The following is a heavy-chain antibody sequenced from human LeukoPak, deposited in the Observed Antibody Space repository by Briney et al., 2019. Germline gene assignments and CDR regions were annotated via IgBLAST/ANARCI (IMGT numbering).Heavy chain of an antibody. V-gene: IGHV4-4*07. D-gene: IGHD2-2*01. Sequence: SETVSFTCTVSGGSISTFYWSWIPQPAGKGLEWIGRIYISGSTNYNPSLKSRVSMSVDTSKNHFSLKLSSVTAADTAVYYCARPGYCSSTSCYRYFDSWGQGNLVTVSS. CDR3: ARPGYCSSTSCYRYFDS. CDR1: GGSISTFY. J-gene: IGHJ4*02. CDR2: IYISGST.